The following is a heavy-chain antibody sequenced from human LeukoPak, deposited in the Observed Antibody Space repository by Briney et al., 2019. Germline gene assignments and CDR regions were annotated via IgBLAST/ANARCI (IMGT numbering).Heavy chain of an antibody. Sequence: PGRSLRLSCAASGFTFDDYAMHWVRQAPGKGLEWVSGISWNSGSIGYADSVKGRFTISRDNAKNSLYLQMNSLRAEDTALYYCAKDIWGSYPGYYLDYWGQGTLVTVSS. CDR1: GFTFDDYA. CDR2: ISWNSGSI. J-gene: IGHJ4*02. D-gene: IGHD3-16*02. CDR3: AKDIWGSYPGYYLDY. V-gene: IGHV3-9*01.